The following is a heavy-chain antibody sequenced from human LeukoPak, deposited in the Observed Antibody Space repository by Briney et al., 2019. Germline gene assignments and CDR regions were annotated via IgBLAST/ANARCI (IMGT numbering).Heavy chain of an antibody. CDR1: GGSISGSY. Sequence: KPSETLSLTCTVSGGSISGSYWSWIRQPPGKGLEWIAYMYNSGSTYYNPSLKSRVAISIDTSKNQFSLKLSSLTAADTAIYYCARGIESYGDYGYWGQGILVTVSS. CDR3: ARGIESYGDYGY. D-gene: IGHD4-17*01. CDR2: MYNSGST. V-gene: IGHV4-59*01. J-gene: IGHJ4*02.